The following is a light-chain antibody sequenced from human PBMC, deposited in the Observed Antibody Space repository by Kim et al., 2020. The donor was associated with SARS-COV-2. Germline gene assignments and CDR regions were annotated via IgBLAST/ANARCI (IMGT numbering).Light chain of an antibody. CDR1: QSVSSDH. CDR3: QQYGLSTS. J-gene: IGKJ5*01. Sequence: LSPGERVTLSCRSSQSVSSDHLAWYQQKPGQSPRLFIYHTSRRATGIPDRFSGSGSGTDFTLTITRLQPEDFAVYFCQQYGLSTSFGQGTRLEIK. V-gene: IGKV3-20*01. CDR2: HTS.